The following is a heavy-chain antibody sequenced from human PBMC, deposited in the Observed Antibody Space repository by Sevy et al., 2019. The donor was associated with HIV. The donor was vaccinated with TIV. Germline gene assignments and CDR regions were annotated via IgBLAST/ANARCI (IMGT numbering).Heavy chain of an antibody. D-gene: IGHD2-21*02. J-gene: IGHJ5*02. V-gene: IGHV4-39*01. CDR1: GGSITSSDYY. CDR2: MYYSGYA. Sequence: SETLSLTCSVSGGSITSSDYYWGWIRQPPGKGLEWIGSMYYSGYAYYNPSLKSRVTMSVDTSKSQFSLNVKSVTAADTAVYYCARQLKEYCLGGDCYLNWFDPWGQGTLVTVSS. CDR3: ARQLKEYCLGGDCYLNWFDP.